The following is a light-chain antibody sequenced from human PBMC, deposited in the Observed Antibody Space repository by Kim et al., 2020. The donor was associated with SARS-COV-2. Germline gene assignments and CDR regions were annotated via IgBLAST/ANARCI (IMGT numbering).Light chain of an antibody. V-gene: IGLV3-19*01. CDR2: GKN. Sequence: SSELTQDPAVSVALGQTVRITCQGDSLRRYYASWYQQKPGQAPVLVIYGKNDRPSGIPDRFSGSSSGNTASLTITGDQAEDEADYYCNSRDSSGNHWVFG. CDR1: SLRRYY. J-gene: IGLJ3*02. CDR3: NSRDSSGNHWV.